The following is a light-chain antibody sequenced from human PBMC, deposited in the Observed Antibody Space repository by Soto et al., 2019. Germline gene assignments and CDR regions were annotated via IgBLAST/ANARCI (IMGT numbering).Light chain of an antibody. CDR2: DAS. CDR1: QSAGNF. Sequence: EIVMTQSPATLSVSPGETASLSCRASQSAGNFLAWYQQKPGQAPRLLIYDASNRATGIPARFSGSGSGTDFTLTINSLEPEDFAVYYCQQRSNWPSITFGQGTRLEI. J-gene: IGKJ5*01. CDR3: QQRSNWPSIT. V-gene: IGKV3-11*01.